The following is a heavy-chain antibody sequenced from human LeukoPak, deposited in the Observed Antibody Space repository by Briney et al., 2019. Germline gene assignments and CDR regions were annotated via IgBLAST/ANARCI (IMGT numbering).Heavy chain of an antibody. CDR2: ISGRGDST. CDR3: AKSPGGGVTFYSESTAYLDN. V-gene: IGHV3-23*01. Sequence: GGSLRVSCVASGLTFNNHAMTWVRQAPGKGLEWVSSISGRGDSTYYADSVKGRFSISRDNSQNTLYLQMNSLRAEDTAVYYCAKSPGGGVTFYSESTAYLDNWGQGTLVTVSS. J-gene: IGHJ4*02. CDR1: GLTFNNHA. D-gene: IGHD3-22*01.